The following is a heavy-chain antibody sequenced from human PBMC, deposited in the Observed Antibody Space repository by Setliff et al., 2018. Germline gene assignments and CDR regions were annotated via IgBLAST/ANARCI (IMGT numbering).Heavy chain of an antibody. V-gene: IGHV4-38-2*01. J-gene: IGHJ4*02. CDR1: GYSISSGYY. CDR2: IYHSGST. Sequence: SETLSLTCAVSGYSISSGYYWGWIRQPPGKGLEWIGSIYHSGSTYYNPSLKSRVTISVDTSKNQFSLKLTSVTAADTAVYYCATTSGWYPYFAYWGQGTLVTVS. CDR3: ATTSGWYPYFAY. D-gene: IGHD6-19*01.